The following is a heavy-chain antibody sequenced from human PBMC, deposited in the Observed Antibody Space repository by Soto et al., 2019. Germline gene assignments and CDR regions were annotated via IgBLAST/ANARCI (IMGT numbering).Heavy chain of an antibody. CDR2: IYHSGST. CDR3: ARENYYGSGSYYSY. CDR1: GGSISSSNW. Sequence: PSETLSLTCAVSGGSISSSNWWSWVRQPPGKGLEWIGEIYHSGSTNYNPSLKSRVTISVDKSKNQFSLKLSSVTAADTAVYYCARENYYGSGSYYSYWGQGTLVTVSS. V-gene: IGHV4-4*02. D-gene: IGHD3-10*01. J-gene: IGHJ4*02.